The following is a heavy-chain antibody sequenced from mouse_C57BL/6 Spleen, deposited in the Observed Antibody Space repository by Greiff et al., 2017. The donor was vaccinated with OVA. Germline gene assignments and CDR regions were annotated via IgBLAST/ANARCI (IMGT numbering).Heavy chain of an antibody. V-gene: IGHV7-3*01. CDR2: IRNKANGYTT. D-gene: IGHD1-1*01. Sequence: EVKLMESGGGLVQPGGSLSLSCAASGFTFTDYYMSWVRQPPGKALEWLGFIRNKANGYTTEYSASVKGRFTISRDNSQSILYLQMNALRAEDSATYYCARYGGSSYDFEYWGQGTTLTVSS. J-gene: IGHJ2*01. CDR3: ARYGGSSYDFEY. CDR1: GFTFTDYY.